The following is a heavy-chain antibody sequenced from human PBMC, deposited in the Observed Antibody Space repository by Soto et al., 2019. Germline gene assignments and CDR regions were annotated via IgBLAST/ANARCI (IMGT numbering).Heavy chain of an antibody. V-gene: IGHV1-18*04. CDR2: ISGHNGDT. D-gene: IGHD3-22*01. Sequence: QVQLVQSGAEVKKPGASVKVSCKASGYSFTNYGISWVRQAPGQGPEWMGWISGHNGDTNHPQSLQGRVTMTTDTTRNTDYMELRSLRYDDTAVYYCARHRFNYYDNTVYYYFDYWGQGTMVTVSS. CDR3: ARHRFNYYDNTVYYYFDY. CDR1: GYSFTNYG. J-gene: IGHJ4*02.